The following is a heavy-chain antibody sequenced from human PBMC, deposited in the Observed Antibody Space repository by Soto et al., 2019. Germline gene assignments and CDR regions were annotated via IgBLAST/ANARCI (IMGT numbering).Heavy chain of an antibody. CDR3: ARGLLGYYGADV. D-gene: IGHD5-18*01. CDR2: IKGDASST. V-gene: IGHV3-74*01. CDR1: GFTFSNYW. Sequence: EVQLVESGGGLVQPGGSLKISCAASGFTFSNYWMHWVRQAPGKGLVWVSRIKGDASSTNYADFVKGRFIISRDSAENTLYLQMNSLRAEDTAVYYCARGLLGYYGADVWGQETTVTVSS. J-gene: IGHJ6*02.